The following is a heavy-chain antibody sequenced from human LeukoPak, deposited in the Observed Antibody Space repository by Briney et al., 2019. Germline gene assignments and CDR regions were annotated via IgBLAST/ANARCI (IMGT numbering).Heavy chain of an antibody. CDR2: INHSGST. D-gene: IGHD3-22*01. Sequence: GSLRLSCAASGFNFSSFGMTWVRQPPGKGLEWIGEINHSGSTNYNPSLKSRVTISVGTSKNQFSLKLSSVTAADTAVYYCARGSHYYYDSSGYYSHDYWGQGTLVTVSS. CDR3: ARGSHYYYDSSGYYSHDY. V-gene: IGHV4-34*01. J-gene: IGHJ4*02. CDR1: GFNFSSFG.